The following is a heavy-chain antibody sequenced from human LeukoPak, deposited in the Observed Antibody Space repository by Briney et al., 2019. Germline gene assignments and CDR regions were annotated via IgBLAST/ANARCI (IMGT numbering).Heavy chain of an antibody. V-gene: IGHV3-23*01. D-gene: IGHD3-3*01. CDR3: AKERDSHYDFWSGYSANDY. CDR2: ISGSGGST. J-gene: IGHJ4*02. Sequence: PGGSLRLSCAASGFTFSSYAMSWVRQAPGKGLEWVSAISGSGGSTYYADSVKGRFTISRDNSKNTLYLQMNSLRAEDTAVYYCAKERDSHYDFWSGYSANDYWGQGTLVTVSS. CDR1: GFTFSSYA.